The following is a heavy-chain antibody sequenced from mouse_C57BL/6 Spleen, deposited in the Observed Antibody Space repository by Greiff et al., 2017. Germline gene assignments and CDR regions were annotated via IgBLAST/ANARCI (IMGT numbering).Heavy chain of an antibody. J-gene: IGHJ3*01. CDR3: ARVGDYGSSSWFAY. Sequence: EVKLMESGGGLVKPGGSLKLSCAASGFTFSSYAMSWVRQTPEKRLEWVATISDGGSYTYYPDNVKGRFTISRDNAKNNLYQQMSHLKSEDTAMYYCARVGDYGSSSWFAYWGQGTLVTVSA. CDR2: ISDGGSYT. CDR1: GFTFSSYA. V-gene: IGHV5-4*03. D-gene: IGHD1-1*01.